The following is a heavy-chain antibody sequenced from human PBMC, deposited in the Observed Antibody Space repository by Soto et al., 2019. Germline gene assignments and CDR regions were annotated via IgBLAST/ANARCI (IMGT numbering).Heavy chain of an antibody. CDR1: GYTFNHYG. Sequence: QVQLVQSGAEVKNPGASVKISCKASGYTFNHYGISWVRQAPGQGLEWMGWIHPNDGNTNHAQNLQGRVNMTTDTSTSTAYMEVRSLRSDDTAVYYCARDVTYSGFDSWGQGTLVTVSS. CDR3: ARDVTYSGFDS. J-gene: IGHJ4*02. D-gene: IGHD2-15*01. CDR2: IHPNDGNT. V-gene: IGHV1-18*04.